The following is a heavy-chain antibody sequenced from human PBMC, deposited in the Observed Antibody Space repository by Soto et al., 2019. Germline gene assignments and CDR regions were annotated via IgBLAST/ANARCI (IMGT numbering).Heavy chain of an antibody. CDR3: VMQRSGVVY. J-gene: IGHJ4*02. CDR1: GYSFPGNS. Sequence: QVHLVQSGAEVRKPGASVKVSCKASGYSFPGNSMHWVRQAPGQGLEWMGWINPNHGGINYSQKFQGRVTMTRDTSISTAYLDLSRLRSDDTAVYYCVMQRSGVVYWGQGTLVTVS. V-gene: IGHV1-2*02. CDR2: INPNHGGI. D-gene: IGHD6-25*01.